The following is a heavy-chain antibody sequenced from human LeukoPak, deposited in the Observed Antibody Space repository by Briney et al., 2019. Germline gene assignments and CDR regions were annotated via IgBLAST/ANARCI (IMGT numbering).Heavy chain of an antibody. D-gene: IGHD4-23*01. CDR2: IYTSGST. J-gene: IGHJ4*02. CDR1: GGSISSGSYY. CDR3: ARVGTDYGGNSVPDY. Sequence: SQTLSLTCTVSGGSISSGSYYWSWIRQPAGKGLEWIGRIYTSGSTNYNPSLKSRVTISVDTSKNQFSLKLSSVTAADTAVYYCARVGTDYGGNSVPDYWGQGTLVTVSS. V-gene: IGHV4-61*02.